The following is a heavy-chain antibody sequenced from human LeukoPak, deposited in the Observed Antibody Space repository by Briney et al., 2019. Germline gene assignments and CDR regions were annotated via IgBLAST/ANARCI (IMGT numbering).Heavy chain of an antibody. V-gene: IGHV3-11*04. CDR1: GFTFSDYY. CDR2: ISSSGSTI. D-gene: IGHD3-22*01. CDR3: ARDLDDSSGSRFDY. J-gene: IGHJ4*02. Sequence: GGSLRLSCAASGFTFSDYYMSWIRQAPGKGLEWVSYISSSGSTIYYADSVKGRFTISRDNSKNTLYLQMNSLRAEDTAVYYCARDLDDSSGSRFDYWGQGTLVTVSS.